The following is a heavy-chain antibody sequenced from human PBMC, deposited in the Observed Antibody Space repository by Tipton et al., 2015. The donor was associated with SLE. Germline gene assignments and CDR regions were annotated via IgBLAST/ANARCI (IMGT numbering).Heavy chain of an antibody. CDR1: GGSISSGGYY. Sequence: TLSLTCTVSGGSISSGGYYWSWIRQSPGKGLEWIGYISYSGSTNYNSSLKSRPTISVDTSKNQFSLKLSSVTAADTAVYYCARDVGGYNTGWFPYYFDYWGQGTLVTVSS. J-gene: IGHJ4*02. V-gene: IGHV4-31*03. D-gene: IGHD2-8*02. CDR3: ARDVGGYNTGWFPYYFDY. CDR2: ISYSGST.